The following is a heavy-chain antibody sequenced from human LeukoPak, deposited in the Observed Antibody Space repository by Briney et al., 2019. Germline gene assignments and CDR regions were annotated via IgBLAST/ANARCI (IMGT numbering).Heavy chain of an antibody. CDR2: ITSSSSHI. J-gene: IGHJ4*02. V-gene: IGHV3-21*01. CDR3: ARGGSGSYYTLFDY. D-gene: IGHD3-10*01. Sequence: GGSLRLSCAASGFIFSSYAMNWVRQAPGKGLEWVSSITSSSSHIYYADSVKGRFTISRDNGKNSLYLHMNSLRAEDTAVYYCARGGSGSYYTLFDYWGQGTLVTVSS. CDR1: GFIFSSYA.